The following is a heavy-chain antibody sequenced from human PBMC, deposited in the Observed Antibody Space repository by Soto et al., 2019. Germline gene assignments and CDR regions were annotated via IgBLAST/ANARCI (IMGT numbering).Heavy chain of an antibody. CDR2: IKSKVDGGTT. J-gene: IGHJ4*01. CDR3: VADLPNDIYPFDL. Sequence: VGSLSLPCAVSGLTFSGAWRGWVRQTPGKGLEWVGLIKSKVDGGTTHYAAPVEGRFIISRDDSQSTLSLQMNSLKVEDTAVYYCVADLPNDIYPFDLWVHGNLVTVS. D-gene: IGHD3-9*01. CDR1: GLTFSGAW. V-gene: IGHV3-15*01.